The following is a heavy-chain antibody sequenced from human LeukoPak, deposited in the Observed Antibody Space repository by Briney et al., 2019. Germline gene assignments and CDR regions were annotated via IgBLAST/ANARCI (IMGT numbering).Heavy chain of an antibody. J-gene: IGHJ4*02. CDR2: INHSGGT. V-gene: IGHV4-34*01. D-gene: IGHD3-22*01. CDR3: ASRRYYYDSSGYRY. Sequence: SETLSLTCAVYGGSFSSYYWGWIRQPPGKGLEWIGEINHSGGTNYNPSLKSRVTISVDTPKNQFSLKLSSVTAAGTAVYYCASRRYYYDSSGYRYWGQGTLVTVSS. CDR1: GGSFSSYY.